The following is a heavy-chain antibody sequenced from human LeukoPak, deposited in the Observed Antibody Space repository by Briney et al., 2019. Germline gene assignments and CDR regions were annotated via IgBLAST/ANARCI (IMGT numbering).Heavy chain of an antibody. V-gene: IGHV1-69*05. D-gene: IGHD3-3*01. CDR1: LGTLSSYA. Sequence: GASVKVSCKDSLGTLSSYAISWVRQAPGQGLEWMGGIIPIFGTANYAQKFQGRVTITTDESTSTAYMELSSLRSEDTAVYYCATGIWSGSDAFDIWGQGTMVTVSS. J-gene: IGHJ3*02. CDR3: ATGIWSGSDAFDI. CDR2: IIPIFGTA.